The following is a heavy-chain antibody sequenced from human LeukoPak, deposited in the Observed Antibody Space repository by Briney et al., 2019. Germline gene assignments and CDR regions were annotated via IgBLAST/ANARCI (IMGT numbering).Heavy chain of an antibody. CDR2: IYYSGST. CDR1: GGSISSSSYY. J-gene: IGHJ6*03. V-gene: IGHV4-39*01. Sequence: SETLSLTCTVSGGSISSSSYYWGWIRQPPGKGLEWIGSIYYSGSTYYNPSLKSRVTISVDTSKNQFSLKLSSVTAADTAVYYCARGGIAARRDYYYYMDVWGKGTTVTVSS. D-gene: IGHD6-6*01. CDR3: ARGGIAARRDYYYYMDV.